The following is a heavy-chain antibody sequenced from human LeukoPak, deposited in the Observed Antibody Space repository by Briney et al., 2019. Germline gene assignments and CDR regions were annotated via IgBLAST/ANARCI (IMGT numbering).Heavy chain of an antibody. CDR3: ARDRAGSAPYYYGMDV. CDR2: IKEDGSEK. V-gene: IGHV3-7*03. Sequence: GGSLRLSCAASGFTFSFYWMTWVRQAPGKGLEWVANIKEDGSEKNYVDSVKGRFTISRDNAKNSLFLQMNSLRAEDTAVYYCARDRAGSAPYYYGMDVWGQGTTVTVSS. CDR1: GFTFSFYW. D-gene: IGHD3-10*01. J-gene: IGHJ6*02.